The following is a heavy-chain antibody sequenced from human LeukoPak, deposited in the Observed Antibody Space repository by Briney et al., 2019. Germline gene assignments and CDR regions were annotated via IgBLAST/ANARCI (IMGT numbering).Heavy chain of an antibody. CDR1: GFTFSSYG. CDR2: IRYDGSNK. J-gene: IGHJ3*02. CDR3: AKDSYGDYRGAFDI. Sequence: GGSLRLSCAAPGFTFSSYGMHWVRQAPGKGLEWVAFIRYDGSNKYYADSVKGRFTISRDNSKNTLYLQMNSLRAEDTAVYYCAKDSYGDYRGAFDIWGQGTMVTVSS. D-gene: IGHD4-17*01. V-gene: IGHV3-30*02.